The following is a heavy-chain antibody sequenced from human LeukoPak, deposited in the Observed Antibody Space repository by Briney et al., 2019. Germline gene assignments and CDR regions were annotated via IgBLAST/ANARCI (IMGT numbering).Heavy chain of an antibody. J-gene: IGHJ4*02. CDR3: ARQIAVTANFDY. V-gene: IGHV4-59*05. Sequence: SETLSLTCTVSGASIRGYYWSGIRQPPGKGLEWIGSIYYSGSTYYNPSLKSRVTISVDTSKNQFSLKLSSVTATDTAVYYCARQIAVTANFDYWGQGTLVTVSS. CDR1: GASIRGYY. CDR2: IYYSGST. D-gene: IGHD4-17*01.